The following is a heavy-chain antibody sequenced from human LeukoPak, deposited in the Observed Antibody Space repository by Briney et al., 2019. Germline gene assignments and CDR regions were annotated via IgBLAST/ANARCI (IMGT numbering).Heavy chain of an antibody. V-gene: IGHV4-4*07. CDR3: ARDAYYYGHPVNWFDP. CDR2: IYTSRNN. D-gene: IGHD3-10*01. Sequence: PSETLSLTCTVSGGSISSYYWSWIREPAGKGLEWIGHIYTSRNNNYNPSPKSRLIMSLDTSKNQFSLKLSSVTAADAAVYYCARDAYYYGHPVNWFDPWGQGTLVTVPS. J-gene: IGHJ5*02. CDR1: GGSISSYY.